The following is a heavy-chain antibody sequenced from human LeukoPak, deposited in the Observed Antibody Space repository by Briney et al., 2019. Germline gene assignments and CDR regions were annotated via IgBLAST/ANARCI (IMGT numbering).Heavy chain of an antibody. CDR2: IYYSGST. V-gene: IGHV4-39*01. CDR1: GGSISSSIYY. D-gene: IGHD5-18*01. CDR3: ARNHTHEGYGYYFDY. J-gene: IGHJ4*02. Sequence: PSETLSLTCTVSGGSISSSIYYWGWIRQPPGKGLEWIGSIYYSGSTHCNPSLKSRVIISVDTSKNQFSLKLSSVTAADTAVYYCARNHTHEGYGYYFDYWGQGTLITVSS.